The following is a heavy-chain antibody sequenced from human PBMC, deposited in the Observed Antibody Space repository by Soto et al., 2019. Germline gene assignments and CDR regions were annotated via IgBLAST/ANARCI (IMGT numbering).Heavy chain of an antibody. J-gene: IGHJ4*02. Sequence: PSETLSLTCTVSGNSISSHYWNWIRQPPGRGLEWIGNVYYSGSTIYYPSLESRVTISVDRSNNQFSLKLRSVTAADAAVYYCARVRTVFDYWGQG. CDR2: VYYSGST. V-gene: IGHV4-59*11. D-gene: IGHD1-1*01. CDR3: ARVRTVFDY. CDR1: GNSISSHY.